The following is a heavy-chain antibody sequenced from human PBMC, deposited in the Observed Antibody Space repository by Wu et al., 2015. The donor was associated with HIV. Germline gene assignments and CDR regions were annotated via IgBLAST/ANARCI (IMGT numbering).Heavy chain of an antibody. CDR1: GYTFTGYY. Sequence: QVQLVQSGAEVKKPGASVKVSCKASGYTFTGYYMHWVRQAPGQGLEWMGWINPNSGGTNYAQKFQGRVTMTRDTSISTAYMELSRLRSDDTAVYYCAGIGNVIAAAGTQDFDYVGPGNPGPPSP. CDR2: INPNSGGT. V-gene: IGHV1-2*02. D-gene: IGHD6-13*01. J-gene: IGHJ4*02. CDR3: AGIGNVIAAAGTQDFDY.